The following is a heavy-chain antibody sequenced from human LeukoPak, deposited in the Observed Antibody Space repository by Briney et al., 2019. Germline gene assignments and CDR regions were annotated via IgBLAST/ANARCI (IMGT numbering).Heavy chain of an antibody. D-gene: IGHD3-3*01. Sequence: GGSLRLSCAASGFTFSSYAMSWVRQAPGKGLEWVSAISGSGGSTNYADSVKGRFTISRDNSKNTLYLQMNSLRAEDTAVYYCAKGGGISYYYGMDVWGQGTTVTVSS. CDR3: AKGGGISYYYGMDV. CDR1: GFTFSSYA. J-gene: IGHJ6*02. CDR2: ISGSGGST. V-gene: IGHV3-23*01.